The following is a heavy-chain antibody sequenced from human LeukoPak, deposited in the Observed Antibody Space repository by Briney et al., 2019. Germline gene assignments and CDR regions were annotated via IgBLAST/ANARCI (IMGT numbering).Heavy chain of an antibody. J-gene: IGHJ4*02. Sequence: GGSLRLSRAASGFTFSSYSMNWVRQAPGKGLEWVSSISSSSSYIYYADSVKGRFTISRDNAKNSLYLQMNSLRAEDTAVYYCARDSRLLWFGELSPPDYWGQGTLVTVSS. CDR3: ARDSRLLWFGELSPPDY. CDR2: ISSSSSYI. CDR1: GFTFSSYS. D-gene: IGHD3-10*01. V-gene: IGHV3-21*01.